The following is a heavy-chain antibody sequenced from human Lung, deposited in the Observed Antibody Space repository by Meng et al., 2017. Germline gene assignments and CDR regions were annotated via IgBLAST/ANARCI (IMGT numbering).Heavy chain of an antibody. CDR2: INHRGNT. Sequence: SETLSLTCVVSGGSFSDYYWSWTRQPPGKGLEWIGEINHRGNTNYNSFLESRVTISVDTSQNSLSLKLSSVTAADSAVYYCARGPTTVAHDFDDWGQGNRVHGCS. D-gene: IGHD4-11*01. V-gene: IGHV4-34*01. CDR1: GGSFSDYY. CDR3: ARGPTTVAHDFDD. J-gene: IGHJ4*01.